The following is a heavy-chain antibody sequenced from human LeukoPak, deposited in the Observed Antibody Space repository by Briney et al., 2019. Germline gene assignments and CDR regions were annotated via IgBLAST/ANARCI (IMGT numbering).Heavy chain of an antibody. Sequence: PGRSLRLSCAASGYTLSSYGMHWVRQAPGKRREWVGVIWYDGSNKYYADSVKGRFTISRDNSKNTLYLPMKSLRAEDTAVYFCVKEVASMVLGSWGQGTLVTVSS. D-gene: IGHD3-10*01. CDR1: GYTLSSYG. V-gene: IGHV3-33*06. J-gene: IGHJ5*02. CDR2: IWYDGSNK. CDR3: VKEVASMVLGS.